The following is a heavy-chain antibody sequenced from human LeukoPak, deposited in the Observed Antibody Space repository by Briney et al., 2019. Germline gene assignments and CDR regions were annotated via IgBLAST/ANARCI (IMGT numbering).Heavy chain of an antibody. CDR1: GFTFSSDW. CDR3: AREGGPVQY. D-gene: IGHD1-26*01. CDR2: IKQDGSEK. J-gene: IGHJ1*01. V-gene: IGHV3-7*01. Sequence: GGSLRLSCAASGFTFSSDWMSWVRQAPGKGLEWVANIKQDGSEKYYVDSVKGRFTISRDNAKNSLYLQMNSLRAEDTAVYYCAREGGPVQYWGQGTLVTVSS.